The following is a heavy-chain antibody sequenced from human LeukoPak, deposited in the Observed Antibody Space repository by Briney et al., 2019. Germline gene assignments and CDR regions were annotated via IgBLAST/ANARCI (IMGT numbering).Heavy chain of an antibody. J-gene: IGHJ4*02. CDR1: GFTFSNYV. CDR3: ARDISGSYVDY. D-gene: IGHD3-10*01. Sequence: GRSLRLSCAASGFTFSNYVIHWVRQAPGKGLEWVAVISYDGSNKFYADSMKGRFTISRDNSKNTLYLQMNSLRAEDTAVYYCARDISGSYVDYWGQGTLLTVSS. V-gene: IGHV3-30*04. CDR2: ISYDGSNK.